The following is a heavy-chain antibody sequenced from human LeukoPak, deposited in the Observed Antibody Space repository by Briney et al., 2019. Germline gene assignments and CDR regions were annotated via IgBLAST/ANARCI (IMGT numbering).Heavy chain of an antibody. CDR3: ARGVEPLAANTLAY. V-gene: IGHV3-53*01. CDR1: GFTVITND. CDR2: LYSDGNT. D-gene: IGHD1-14*01. Sequence: GGSLRLSCAASGFTVITNDMTWVRQAPGKGLEWVSVLYSDGNTKYTDSVQGRCTISRNNSKNTLYLEMHSMSPDDTAVYYCARGVEPLAANTLAYWGQGTLVTVSS. J-gene: IGHJ4*02.